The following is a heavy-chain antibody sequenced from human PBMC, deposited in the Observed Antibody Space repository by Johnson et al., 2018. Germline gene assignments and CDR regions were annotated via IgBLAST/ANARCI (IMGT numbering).Heavy chain of an antibody. D-gene: IGHD3-3*02. J-gene: IGHJ3*02. V-gene: IGHV4-31*03. CDR3: ARVEVLEYLGYACDI. CDR2: IYYSGST. Sequence: QVQLQESGPGLVKPSQTLSPTCTVSGGSISSGGYYWSWIRQHPGKGLEWTGYIYYSGSTYYNPSLKSRVTISVDTSKNQFSLKLSSVTAADTAVYYCARVEVLEYLGYACDIWVPGTRVTVSS. CDR1: GGSISSGGYY.